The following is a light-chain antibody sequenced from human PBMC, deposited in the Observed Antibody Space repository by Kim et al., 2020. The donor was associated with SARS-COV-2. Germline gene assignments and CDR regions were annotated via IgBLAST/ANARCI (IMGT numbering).Light chain of an antibody. Sequence: SYELTQPPSVSMSPGQTASITCSGEKLEDKFACWYQQKPGQSPVLVIYQDAKRPSGIPERFSGSNSGNTATLTISGAQAMDEADYYCQAWDSSTVVFGGGTQLTVL. CDR3: QAWDSSTVV. CDR1: KLEDKF. V-gene: IGLV3-1*01. J-gene: IGLJ2*01. CDR2: QDA.